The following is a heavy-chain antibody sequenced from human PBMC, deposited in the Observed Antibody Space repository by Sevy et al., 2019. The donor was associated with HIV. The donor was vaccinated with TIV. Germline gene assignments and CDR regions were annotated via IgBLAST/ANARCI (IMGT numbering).Heavy chain of an antibody. CDR1: GFTFSSYA. CDR3: AQALRLGELSLGVDY. Sequence: GGSLRLSCAASGFTFSSYAMSWVREAPGKGLEWVSAISGSGGSTYYADSVKGRFTISRDNSKNTLYLEMSSLRAEATAVYYCAQALRLGELSLGVDYWGQGSLVTVSS. CDR2: ISGSGGST. D-gene: IGHD3-16*02. V-gene: IGHV3-23*01. J-gene: IGHJ4*02.